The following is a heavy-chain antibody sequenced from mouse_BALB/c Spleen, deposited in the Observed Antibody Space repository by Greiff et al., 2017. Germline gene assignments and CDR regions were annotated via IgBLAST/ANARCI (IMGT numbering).Heavy chain of an antibody. Sequence: VQLQQSGPELMKPGASVKISCKASGYSFTSYYMHWVKQSHGKSLEWIGYIDPFNGGTSYNQKFKGKATLTVDKSSSTAYMHLSSLTSEDSAVYYCARGIGNGYLHWYFDVWGAGTTVTVSS. D-gene: IGHD2-2*01. CDR3: ARGIGNGYLHWYFDV. V-gene: IGHV1S135*01. CDR1: GYSFTSYY. J-gene: IGHJ1*01. CDR2: IDPFNGGT.